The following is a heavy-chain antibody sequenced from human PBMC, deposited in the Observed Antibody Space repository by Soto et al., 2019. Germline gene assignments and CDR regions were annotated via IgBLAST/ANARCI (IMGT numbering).Heavy chain of an antibody. CDR2: ISGGGGTT. J-gene: IGHJ4*02. D-gene: IGHD2-15*01. V-gene: IGHV3-23*01. CDR1: GFAFSNYA. Sequence: EVQLLESGGDLVQPGGSLRISCAASGFAFSNYAMNWVRQAPGKGLEWVSVISGGGGTTYYADSVKGRFTISRDNSKKTLYLQMSSLRGDDTAVYYCAKEWSQGYYFDYWGQGTLVIVSS. CDR3: AKEWSQGYYFDY.